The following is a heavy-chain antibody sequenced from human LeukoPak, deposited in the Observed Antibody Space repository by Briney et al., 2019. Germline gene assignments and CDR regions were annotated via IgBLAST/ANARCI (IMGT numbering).Heavy chain of an antibody. V-gene: IGHV3-30*02. CDR1: GFTFSSYG. D-gene: IGHD3-22*01. CDR3: AKDSSYYYDSSGYYGNWFDP. Sequence: GGSLRLSCAASGFTFSSYGMHWVRQAPGKGLEGVAFIWYDGSNKYYADSVKGRSTISRDNSKNTLYLQMNSLRAEDTAVYYCAKDSSYYYDSSGYYGNWFDPWGQGTLVTVSS. J-gene: IGHJ5*02. CDR2: IWYDGSNK.